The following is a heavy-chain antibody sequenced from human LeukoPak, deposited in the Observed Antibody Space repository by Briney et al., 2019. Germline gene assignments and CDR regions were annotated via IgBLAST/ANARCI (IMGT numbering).Heavy chain of an antibody. CDR2: IYYSGST. CDR3: ARVVVVVAATSYYYYYMDV. J-gene: IGHJ6*03. D-gene: IGHD2-15*01. CDR1: GGSFSGYY. V-gene: IGHV4-59*01. Sequence: PSETLSLTCAVYGGSFSGYYWSWIRQPPGKGLEWIGYIYYSGSTNYNPSLKSRVTISVDTSKNQFSLKLSSVTAADTAVYYCARVVVVVAATSYYYYYMDVWGKGTTVTVSS.